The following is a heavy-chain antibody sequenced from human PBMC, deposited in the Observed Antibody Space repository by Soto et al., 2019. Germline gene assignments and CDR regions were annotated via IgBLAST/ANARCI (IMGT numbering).Heavy chain of an antibody. V-gene: IGHV4-59*01. CDR1: GGSISSYY. CDR2: IYYSGST. J-gene: IGHJ4*02. Sequence: SETLSLTCTVSGGSISSYYWSWIRQPPGKGLEWIGYIYYSGSTNYNPSLKSRVTISVDTSKNQFSLKLSSVTAADTAVYYCARVEVHYYDSSGYYPEYFDYWGQGTLVTFSS. D-gene: IGHD3-22*01. CDR3: ARVEVHYYDSSGYYPEYFDY.